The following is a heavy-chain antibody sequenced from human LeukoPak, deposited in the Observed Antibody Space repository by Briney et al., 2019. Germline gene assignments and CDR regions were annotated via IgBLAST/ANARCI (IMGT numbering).Heavy chain of an antibody. CDR1: GCTFSSYN. J-gene: IGHJ6*02. Sequence: PGGSLRLSCAASGCTFSSYNRNWVRQAPGKGLEWVSSISSSSSYIYYADSVKGRFTISRDNAKKSLYLQMNSLRAEDTAVYYCARDMGRHGYNYYYYGMDVWGRGTTVTVSS. CDR2: ISSSSSYI. V-gene: IGHV3-21*01. CDR3: ARDMGRHGYNYYYYGMDV. D-gene: IGHD5-24*01.